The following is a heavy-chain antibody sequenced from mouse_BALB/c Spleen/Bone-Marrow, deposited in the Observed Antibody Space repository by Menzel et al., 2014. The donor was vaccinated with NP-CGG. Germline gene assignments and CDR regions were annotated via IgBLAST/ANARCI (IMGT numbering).Heavy chain of an antibody. D-gene: IGHD1-1*01. Sequence: VKLEESGPGLVAPSQSLSITCTVSEFSLTSYGVHWVRQPPGKGLEWLGVIWAGGSTNYNSALMSRLSISTDNSKSQVFLKMNSLQTDDTAMYYCARGGSSRAWFAYWGQGTLVTVSA. V-gene: IGHV2-9*02. CDR1: EFSLTSYG. J-gene: IGHJ3*01. CDR2: IWAGGST. CDR3: ARGGSSRAWFAY.